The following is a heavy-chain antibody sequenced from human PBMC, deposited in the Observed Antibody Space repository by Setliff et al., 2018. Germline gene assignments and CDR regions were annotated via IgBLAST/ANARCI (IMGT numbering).Heavy chain of an antibody. Sequence: PGESLKISCKGSGYSLTSYWIGWVRQVPGKGLEWMGIIYPGDSDTKYGPSFQGQVTISVDKSITTAYLQWSSLKASDTAMYYCARVGTAGGYYFDFWGQGALVTVSS. D-gene: IGHD2-15*01. J-gene: IGHJ4*02. CDR1: GYSLTSYW. CDR3: ARVGTAGGYYFDF. V-gene: IGHV5-51*01. CDR2: IYPGDSDT.